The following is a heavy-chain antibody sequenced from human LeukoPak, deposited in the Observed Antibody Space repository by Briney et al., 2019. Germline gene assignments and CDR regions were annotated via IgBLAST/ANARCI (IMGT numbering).Heavy chain of an antibody. J-gene: IGHJ3*02. Sequence: SQTLSLTCAISGDSVSNNSAAWNWIRQSPSRGLEWLGRTYYRSKWYNDNVVSVKGRITINPDTSQNQFSLHLNSVTPDDTAVYYCAREDNDAFDIWGQGITVTVSS. V-gene: IGHV6-1*01. CDR1: GDSVSNNSAA. CDR2: TYYRSKWYN. CDR3: AREDNDAFDI.